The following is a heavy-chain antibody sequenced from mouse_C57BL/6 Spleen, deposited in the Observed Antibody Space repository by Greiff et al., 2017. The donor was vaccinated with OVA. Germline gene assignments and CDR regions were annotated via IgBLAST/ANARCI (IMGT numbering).Heavy chain of an antibody. Sequence: VQLVESGAELARPGASVKLSCKASGYTFTSYGISWVKQRTGQGLEWIGEIYPRSGNTYYHEKFKGKATLTADTSSSTADMELRSLTSEDSAVYFCAREGRFYYDYDGCAYWGQGTMVTVSA. CDR3: AREGRFYYDYDGCAY. J-gene: IGHJ3*01. V-gene: IGHV1-81*01. D-gene: IGHD2-4*01. CDR2: IYPRSGNT. CDR1: GYTFTSYG.